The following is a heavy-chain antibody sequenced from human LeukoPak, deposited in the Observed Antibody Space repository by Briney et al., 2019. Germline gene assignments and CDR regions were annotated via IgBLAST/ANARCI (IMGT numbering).Heavy chain of an antibody. V-gene: IGHV1-69*05. CDR1: GGTFSSYA. CDR2: IIPIFGTA. CDR3: ARYDFWSGCDY. D-gene: IGHD3-3*01. J-gene: IGHJ4*02. Sequence: SVKVSCKASGGTFSSYAISWVRQAPGQGLEWMGRIIPIFGTANYAQKFQGRVTMTTDTSTSTAYMELRSLRSDDTAVYYCARYDFWSGCDYWGQGTLVTVSS.